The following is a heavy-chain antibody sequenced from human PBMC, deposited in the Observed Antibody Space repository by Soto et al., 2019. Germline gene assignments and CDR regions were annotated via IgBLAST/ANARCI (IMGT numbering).Heavy chain of an antibody. V-gene: IGHV1-18*01. D-gene: IGHD1-26*01. CDR2: ISPSNGNT. J-gene: IGHJ4*02. CDR3: ARDGLGSGSYYVH. Sequence: ASVTVACKASGYTFTRYGVSWVRQAPGQGLEWMGWISPSNGNTNYAQNLQGRVTVTTDTSTSTAYMELRSLRSDDTAVYYCARDGLGSGSYYVHWGQGTLVTVSS. CDR1: GYTFTRYG.